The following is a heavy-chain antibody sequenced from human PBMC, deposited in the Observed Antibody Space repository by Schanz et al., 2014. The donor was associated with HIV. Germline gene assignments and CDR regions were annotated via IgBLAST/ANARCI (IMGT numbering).Heavy chain of an antibody. Sequence: EVQLLESGGGLVQPGGSLRLSCVASGFTFNNYAMNWVRQTPGKGLEWVSAISGSGGGTYYADSVKGRFTISRDNSKNTLYLHMNSLRADDTAIYYCVKAYSSGFSGAGSWGQGALVTVSS. CDR3: VKAYSSGFSGAGS. V-gene: IGHV3-23*01. D-gene: IGHD5-18*01. J-gene: IGHJ5*02. CDR1: GFTFNNYA. CDR2: ISGSGGGT.